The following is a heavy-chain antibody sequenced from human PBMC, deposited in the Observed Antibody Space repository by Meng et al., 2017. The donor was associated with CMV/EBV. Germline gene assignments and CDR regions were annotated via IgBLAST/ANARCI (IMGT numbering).Heavy chain of an antibody. CDR3: ARGEVVVVPPGGYYGMDV. V-gene: IGHV3-48*03. CDR1: GFTFSSYE. D-gene: IGHD2-2*01. Sequence: GGSLRLSCAASGFTFSSYEMNWVRQAPGKGLEWVSYISSSGSTIYYADSVKGRFTISRDNAKNSLYLQMNSLRAEDTAVYYCARGEVVVVPPGGYYGMDVWDQGTTVTVSS. J-gene: IGHJ6*02. CDR2: ISSSGSTI.